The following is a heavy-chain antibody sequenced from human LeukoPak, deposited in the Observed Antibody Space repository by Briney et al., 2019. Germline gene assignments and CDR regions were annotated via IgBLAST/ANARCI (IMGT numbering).Heavy chain of an antibody. V-gene: IGHV3-15*01. CDR1: GFTFSNAW. J-gene: IGHJ4*02. CDR2: IKSKTDGGTT. Sequence: GSLRLSCAASGFTFSNAWMSWVRQAPGKGLEWVGRIKSKTDGGTTDYAAPVKGRFTISRDDSKNTLYRQMNSLKTEDTAVYYCTTGLFSSGWYEDYWGQGTLVTVSS. CDR3: TTGLFSSGWYEDY. D-gene: IGHD6-19*01.